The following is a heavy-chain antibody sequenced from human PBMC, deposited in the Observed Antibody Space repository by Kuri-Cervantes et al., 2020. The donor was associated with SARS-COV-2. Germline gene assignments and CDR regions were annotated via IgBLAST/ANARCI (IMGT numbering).Heavy chain of an antibody. V-gene: IGHV3-30-3*01. CDR2: ISFDGNVE. D-gene: IGHD3-22*01. CDR1: GFTFSSYP. Sequence: GESLKISCAGSGFTFSSYPMHWVRQAPGKGLEWVSIISFDGNVEYYADSVKGRFTISRDNSKNTLYLQMNSLRAEDTAVYYCARDRYDSSGWVYFQHWGQGTLVTVSS. J-gene: IGHJ1*01. CDR3: ARDRYDSSGWVYFQH.